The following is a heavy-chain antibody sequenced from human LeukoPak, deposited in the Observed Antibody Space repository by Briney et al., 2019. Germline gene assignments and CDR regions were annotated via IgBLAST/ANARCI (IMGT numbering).Heavy chain of an antibody. CDR2: IKQDGTEK. Sequence: GGSLRLSCAASGFTYSNYWMTWVRQAPGKGLEWVANIKQDGTEKYYVDSVKGRFTISRDNAENSLYLQMNSLRAEDTAVYYCTRDTGCPGGTCYSFYDYWGQGTLVTVSS. J-gene: IGHJ4*02. D-gene: IGHD2-15*01. CDR1: GFTYSNYW. CDR3: TRDTGCPGGTCYSFYDY. V-gene: IGHV3-7*01.